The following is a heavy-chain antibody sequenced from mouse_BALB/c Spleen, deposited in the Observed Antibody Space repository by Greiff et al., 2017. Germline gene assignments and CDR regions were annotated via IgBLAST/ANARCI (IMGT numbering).Heavy chain of an antibody. CDR1: GFNIQDTY. D-gene: IGHD1-1*01. CDR3: ARGKYYGSSYGYFDV. Sequence: VQLQQSGAELVKPGASVTLSCTASGFNIQDTYMHWVKQRPEQGLEWIGRIDPANGNTKYDPKFQGKATITADTSSNTAYLQLSSLTSEDTAVYYCARGKYYGSSYGYFDVGGAGTTVTVSS. V-gene: IGHV14-3*02. J-gene: IGHJ1*01. CDR2: IDPANGNT.